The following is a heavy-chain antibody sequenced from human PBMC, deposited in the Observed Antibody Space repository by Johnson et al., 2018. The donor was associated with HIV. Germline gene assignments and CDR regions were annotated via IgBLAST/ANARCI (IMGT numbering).Heavy chain of an antibody. J-gene: IGHJ3*02. D-gene: IGHD1-26*01. CDR1: GFTFSTYW. V-gene: IGHV3-7*01. CDR2: IKQDGSEK. CDR3: ARVQSLQWELLDGDAFDI. Sequence: EVQLVESGGGLVQPGGSLRLSCAASGFTFSTYWMSWVRQAPGNGLEWVANIKQDGSEKYYVDSVKGRFTISRDNAKNSLYLQMNSLRAEDTAVYYCARVQSLQWELLDGDAFDIWGQGTMVTVSS.